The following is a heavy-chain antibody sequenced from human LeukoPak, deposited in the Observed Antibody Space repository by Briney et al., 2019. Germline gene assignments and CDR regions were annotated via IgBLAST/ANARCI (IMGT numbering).Heavy chain of an antibody. Sequence: GGSLRLSCAASGFTFSDYYMSWIRQAPGKGLEWVSYISSSGSTIYYADSVKGRFTISRDNAKNSLYLQMNSLRAEDTAVYYCALDPYYGSGSPEYWGQGTLVTVSS. V-gene: IGHV3-11*04. J-gene: IGHJ4*02. CDR1: GFTFSDYY. D-gene: IGHD3-10*01. CDR2: ISSSGSTI. CDR3: ALDPYYGSGSPEY.